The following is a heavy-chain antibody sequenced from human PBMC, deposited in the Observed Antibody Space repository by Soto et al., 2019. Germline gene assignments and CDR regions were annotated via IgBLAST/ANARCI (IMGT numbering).Heavy chain of an antibody. Sequence: PSQTLSLTCAISGDSVSSNSAAWNWIRQSPSRGLEWLGRTYYRSKWYNDYAVSVKSRITINPDTSKNQFSPQLNSVTPEDTAVYYCARDPGVLLWFGELSLWFDPWGQGTLVTVSS. D-gene: IGHD3-10*01. CDR3: ARDPGVLLWFGELSLWFDP. J-gene: IGHJ5*02. V-gene: IGHV6-1*01. CDR2: TYYRSKWYN. CDR1: GDSVSSNSAA.